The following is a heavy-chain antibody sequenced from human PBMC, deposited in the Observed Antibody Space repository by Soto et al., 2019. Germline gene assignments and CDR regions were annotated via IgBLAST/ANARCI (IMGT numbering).Heavy chain of an antibody. Sequence: SETLSLTCTVSGGSIRSYYLTWIRLPPGKGLEWIGYISYSGNTNYNPSLKSRVTMSVDTSKNQVSLKLSSVTAADTAMYYCVTGDLYFDHWGQGTVVTVSS. D-gene: IGHD7-27*01. CDR1: GGSIRSYY. CDR2: ISYSGNT. J-gene: IGHJ4*02. V-gene: IGHV4-59*01. CDR3: VTGDLYFDH.